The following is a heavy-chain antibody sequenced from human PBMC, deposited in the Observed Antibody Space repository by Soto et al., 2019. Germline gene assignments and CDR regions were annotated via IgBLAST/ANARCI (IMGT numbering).Heavy chain of an antibody. CDR3: SRGNHRWLQLWYFDL. V-gene: IGHV1-69*12. J-gene: IGHJ2*01. Sequence: QVQLVQSGAEVKKPGSSVKVSCKASGGTFSNYPISWVRQAPGQGLEWMGGISPIFGTVNYAQKFQGRVTITADESTSTAYMELSSLRSEDTAVYYCSRGNHRWLQLWYFDLWGRVTLVTVSS. CDR2: ISPIFGTV. CDR1: GGTFSNYP. D-gene: IGHD5-12*01.